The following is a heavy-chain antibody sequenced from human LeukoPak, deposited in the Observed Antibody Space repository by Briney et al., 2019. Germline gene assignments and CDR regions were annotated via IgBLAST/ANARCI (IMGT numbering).Heavy chain of an antibody. D-gene: IGHD3-22*01. CDR1: GFTFSSYA. CDR2: ISGSGGST. V-gene: IGHV3-23*01. J-gene: IGHJ4*02. CDR3: AKGDDSSAVVRGSDY. Sequence: GGSLRLSCAASGFTFSSYAVSWVRQAPGKGLEWVSVISGSGGSTYYADSVKGRFTISRDNAKNTLYLQMNSLRAEDTAVYYCAKGDDSSAVVRGSDYWGQGTLVTVSS.